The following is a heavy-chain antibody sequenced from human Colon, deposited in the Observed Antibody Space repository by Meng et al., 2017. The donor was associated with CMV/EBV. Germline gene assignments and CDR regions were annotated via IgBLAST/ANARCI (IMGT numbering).Heavy chain of an antibody. J-gene: IGHJ3*02. CDR3: AKHSRSGYYTDTFDI. Sequence: GGSLRLSCAASGFTFSNYWMSWVRQAPGKGLEWVANIKQDGSEKYYVDSVKGRFTMSRDNAKNSLYLQMNSLRDEDTAVYYCAKHSRSGYYTDTFDIWGQGTMVTVSS. CDR2: IKQDGSEK. CDR1: GFTFSNYW. V-gene: IGHV3-7*03. D-gene: IGHD3-3*01.